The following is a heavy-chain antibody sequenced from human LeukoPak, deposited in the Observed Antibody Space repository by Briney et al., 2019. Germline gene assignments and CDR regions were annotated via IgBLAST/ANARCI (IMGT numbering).Heavy chain of an antibody. CDR2: IYHSGST. CDR1: GYSISSGYY. CDR3: ARRHLYSSSWSGRFDWFDP. Sequence: SETLSLTCTVSGYSISSGYYWGWIRQPPGKGQEWIGSIYHSGSTYYNPSLKSRVTISVDTSKNQFSLKLSSVTAADTAVYYCARRHLYSSSWSGRFDWFDPWGQGTLVTVSS. V-gene: IGHV4-38-2*02. J-gene: IGHJ5*02. D-gene: IGHD6-13*01.